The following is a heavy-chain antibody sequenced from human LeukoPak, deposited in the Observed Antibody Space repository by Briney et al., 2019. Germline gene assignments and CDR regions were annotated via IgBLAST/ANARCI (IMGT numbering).Heavy chain of an antibody. CDR3: ARGGFTYYYDSSGYFH. V-gene: IGHV1-69*04. CDR1: GGTFSSYA. D-gene: IGHD3-22*01. CDR2: IIPILSIA. Sequence: GASVKVSCKASGGTFSSYAISWVRQAPGQGLEWMGRIIPILSIANYAQKFQGRVTITADKSTSTAYMELSSLRSEDTAVYYCARGGFTYYYDSSGYFHWGQGTLVTVSS. J-gene: IGHJ4*02.